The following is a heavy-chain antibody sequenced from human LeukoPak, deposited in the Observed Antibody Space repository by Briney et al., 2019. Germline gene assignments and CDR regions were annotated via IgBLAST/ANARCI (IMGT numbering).Heavy chain of an antibody. CDR2: IYYSGNT. CDR3: ARGGGPPSYFDF. Sequence: SETLSLTCTVSGGSISSYYWSWIRQSPGKALEWIGYIYYSGNTNYNPSLKSRVTISADTSRSQFSLRLTSVTAADTAVYYCARGGGPPSYFDFWGHGTLVTGSS. V-gene: IGHV4-59*01. D-gene: IGHD3-16*01. CDR1: GGSISSYY. J-gene: IGHJ4*01.